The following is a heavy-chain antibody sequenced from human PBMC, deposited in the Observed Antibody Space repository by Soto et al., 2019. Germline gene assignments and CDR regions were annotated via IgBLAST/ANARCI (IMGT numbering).Heavy chain of an antibody. CDR3: ARDRGGGDYGGKRGYFDY. D-gene: IGHD4-17*01. Sequence: SETLSLTCAVSGGSISSGGYSWSWIRQPPGKGLEWIGYIYHSGSTYYNPSLKSRVTISVDRSKNQFSLKLSSVTAADTAVYYCARDRGGGDYGGKRGYFDYWGQGTLVTVSS. J-gene: IGHJ4*02. CDR2: IYHSGST. CDR1: GGSISSGGYS. V-gene: IGHV4-30-2*01.